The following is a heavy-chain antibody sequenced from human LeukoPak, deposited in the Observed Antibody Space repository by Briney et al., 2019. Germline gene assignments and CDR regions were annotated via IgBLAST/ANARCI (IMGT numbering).Heavy chain of an antibody. J-gene: IGHJ5*02. CDR3: ARDPGHSSGWRPFDP. CDR1: GYTFTGYY. V-gene: IGHV1-2*02. D-gene: IGHD6-19*01. Sequence: ASVKVSCKASGYTFTGYYMHWVRQAPGQGLEWMGWINPNSGGTNYAQKFQGRVTMTRDTSISTAYMELSRLRSDDTAVYYCARDPGHSSGWRPFDPWGQGTLVTVSS. CDR2: INPNSGGT.